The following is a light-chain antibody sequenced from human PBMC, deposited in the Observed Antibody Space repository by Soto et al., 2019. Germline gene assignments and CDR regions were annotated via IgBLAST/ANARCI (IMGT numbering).Light chain of an antibody. CDR2: GAS. V-gene: IGKV3-20*01. CDR1: QSVTGNS. J-gene: IGKJ5*01. CDR3: QQYGGSPRT. Sequence: EIVLTQFPGTLSLSPGERATLSCRASQSVTGNSLAWYQQKLGRAPRVLIYGASNRATGIPDRFSGSGSGTDFTLTITRLEPEDFAVYFCQQYGGSPRTVGQGTRLEIK.